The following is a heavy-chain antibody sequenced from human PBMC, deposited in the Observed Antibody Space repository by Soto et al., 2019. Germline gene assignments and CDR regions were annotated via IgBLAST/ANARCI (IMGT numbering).Heavy chain of an antibody. J-gene: IGHJ3*02. V-gene: IGHV3-11*01. CDR1: GFTLSDYY. D-gene: IGHD1-7*01. CDR2: ISSSGSTI. Sequence: QVQLVESGGGLVKPGGSLRLSCAASGFTLSDYYMSWIRQAPGKGLEWVSYISSSGSTIYYADPVKGRFTISRDNAKNSLYLQMNSLRAEDTAVYYWAREPGTTPSYAFDIWGQGTMVTVAS. CDR3: AREPGTTPSYAFDI.